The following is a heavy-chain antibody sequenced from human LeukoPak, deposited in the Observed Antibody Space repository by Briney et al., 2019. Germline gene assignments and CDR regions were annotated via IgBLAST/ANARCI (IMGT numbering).Heavy chain of an antibody. Sequence: GGSLRLSCAASGFTFSSYGMHWVRQAPGKGLEWVAFIRYDGSNKYYADSVKGRFTISRDNSKNTLYLQMNSLRAEDTAVYYCATHEWELPNGALFDYWGQGTLVTVSS. CDR2: IRYDGSNK. CDR3: ATHEWELPNGALFDY. J-gene: IGHJ4*02. D-gene: IGHD1-26*01. CDR1: GFTFSSYG. V-gene: IGHV3-30*02.